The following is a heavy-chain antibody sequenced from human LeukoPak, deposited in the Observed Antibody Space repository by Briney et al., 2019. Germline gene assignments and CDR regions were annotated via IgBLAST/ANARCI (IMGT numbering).Heavy chain of an antibody. J-gene: IGHJ4*02. Sequence: GGSLRLSCAASGFTVSSNYMSWVRQAPGKGLEWVSVIYSGGSTYYADSVKGRFTISRDNSKNTLYLQMNSLRDEDTAVYYCARGPNYYGSADTDWGQGTLITVSS. V-gene: IGHV3-53*01. CDR2: IYSGGST. CDR1: GFTVSSNY. CDR3: ARGPNYYGSADTD. D-gene: IGHD3-10*01.